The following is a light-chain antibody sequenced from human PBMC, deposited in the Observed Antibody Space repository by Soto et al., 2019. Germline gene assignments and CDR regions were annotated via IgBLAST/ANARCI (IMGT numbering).Light chain of an antibody. CDR1: QSISSW. J-gene: IGKJ5*01. CDR3: QQRSNWPIT. CDR2: DAS. V-gene: IGKV3-11*01. Sequence: TQSPSTLSASIGNRVTITCRASQSISSWLAWYQQKPGQAPRLLIYDASNRATGIPARFSGSGSGTDFNLTISSLEPEDFAVYYCQQRSNWPITFGQGTRLETK.